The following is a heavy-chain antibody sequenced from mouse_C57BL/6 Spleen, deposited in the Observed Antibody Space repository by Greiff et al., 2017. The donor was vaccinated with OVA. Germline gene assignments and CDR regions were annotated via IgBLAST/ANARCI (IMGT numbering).Heavy chain of an antibody. CDR3: AREEYYSNYIDY. D-gene: IGHD2-5*01. Sequence: EVHLVESGGGLVKPGGSLKLSCAASGFTFSSYAMSWVRQTPEKRLEWVATISDGGSYTYYPDNVKGRFTISRDNAKNNLYLQMSHLKSEDTAMYYCAREEYYSNYIDYWGQGTTLTVSS. J-gene: IGHJ2*01. CDR1: GFTFSSYA. V-gene: IGHV5-4*01. CDR2: ISDGGSYT.